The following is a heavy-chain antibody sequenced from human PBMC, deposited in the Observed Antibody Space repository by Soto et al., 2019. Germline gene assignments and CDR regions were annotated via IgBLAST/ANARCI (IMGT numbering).Heavy chain of an antibody. J-gene: IGHJ4*02. CDR2: IIPIFGTA. CDR1: GGTFSSYA. CDR3: ARDAPSRYCSGGSCYFTY. D-gene: IGHD2-15*01. Sequence: ASVKVSCKASGGTFSSYAISWVRQAPGQGLEWMGGIIPIFGTANYAQKFQGRVTITADESTSTAYMELSSLRSEDTAVYYCARDAPSRYCSGGSCYFTYWGQGTLVTVSS. V-gene: IGHV1-69*13.